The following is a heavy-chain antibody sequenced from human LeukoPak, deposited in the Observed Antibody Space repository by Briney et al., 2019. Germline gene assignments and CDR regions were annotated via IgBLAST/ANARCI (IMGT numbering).Heavy chain of an antibody. J-gene: IGHJ4*02. D-gene: IGHD3-10*01. Sequence: GGSLRLSCAASGFTFSSYAMHWVRQAPGKGLEWVAVISYDGTNKYFADSVKGRFTISRDNSKNTLYLQMNSLRAEDTAVYYCASPGRIGLYYLFQYWGQGTLVTVSS. V-gene: IGHV3-30-3*01. CDR3: ASPGRIGLYYLFQY. CDR2: ISYDGTNK. CDR1: GFTFSSYA.